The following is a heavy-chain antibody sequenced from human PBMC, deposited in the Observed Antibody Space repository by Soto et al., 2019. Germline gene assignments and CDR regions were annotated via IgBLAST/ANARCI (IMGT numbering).Heavy chain of an antibody. V-gene: IGHV3-23*01. CDR2: ISGSGGST. J-gene: IGHJ6*02. CDR1: GFTFSSYA. D-gene: IGHD3-22*01. Sequence: EVQLLESGGGLVQPGGSLRLSCAASGFTFSSYAMRWVRQAPGKGLECVSGISGSGGSTYYADSVKGRFTISRDNSTNTLYLEMNRLRAEDTAAYYCAIDSDSSGYYLPYFYGMDVWGQGTTVTVSS. CDR3: AIDSDSSGYYLPYFYGMDV.